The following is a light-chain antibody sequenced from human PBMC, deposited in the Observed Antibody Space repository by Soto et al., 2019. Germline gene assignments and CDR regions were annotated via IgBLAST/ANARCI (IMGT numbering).Light chain of an antibody. V-gene: IGLV2-11*01. CDR3: CSYAGTVV. Sequence: QSALTQPRSVSGSPGQSVTISCTGTISHVGGYNYVSWYQQHPGKAPKLMIYDVSKRPSGVPDRFSGSKSGNTASLTISGLQAEDEADYYCCSYAGTVVFGGGTKVTVL. CDR1: ISHVGGYNY. CDR2: DVS. J-gene: IGLJ2*01.